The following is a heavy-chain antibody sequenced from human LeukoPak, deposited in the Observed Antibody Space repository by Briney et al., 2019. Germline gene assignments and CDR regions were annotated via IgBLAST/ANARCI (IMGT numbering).Heavy chain of an antibody. CDR1: GYTFTSYG. V-gene: IGHV1-18*01. Sequence: ASVKVSCTASGYTFTSYGISWVRQAPGQGLEWMGWISAYNGNTNYAQKLQGRVTVTTDTSTSTAYMELRSLRSDDTAVYYCARAILTGYYRLLLNYYYYGMDVWGQGTTVTVSS. CDR3: ARAILTGYYRLLLNYYYYGMDV. CDR2: ISAYNGNT. D-gene: IGHD3-9*01. J-gene: IGHJ6*02.